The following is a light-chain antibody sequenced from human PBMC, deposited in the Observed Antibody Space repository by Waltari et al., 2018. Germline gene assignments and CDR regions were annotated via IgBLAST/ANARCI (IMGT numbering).Light chain of an antibody. Sequence: QSALTQPASVSGSPGESITISCTGTSSDVGGHNHVSWYQHHPGKPPNLIIHDVNKRPSGVSNRFSGSTCLTTASLAISVLQAEDEADYYCNSFTGTASWVFGGGTKLTVL. CDR3: NSFTGTASWV. CDR1: SSDVGGHNH. CDR2: DVN. V-gene: IGLV2-14*03. J-gene: IGLJ3*02.